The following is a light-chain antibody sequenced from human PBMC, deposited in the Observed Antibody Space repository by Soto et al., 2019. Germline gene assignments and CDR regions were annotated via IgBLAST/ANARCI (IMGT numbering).Light chain of an antibody. CDR3: SSYSISTAYL. CDR1: SSDVGGYDY. Sequence: LTQPGSVSGSPGQSITISCTGTSSDVGGYDYVSWYQLHPGKAPKLMIFEVSNRPSGVSYRFSGSKSGNTASLTISGLQVVDEADYFCSSYSISTAYLFGIGTKVTVL. V-gene: IGLV2-14*01. J-gene: IGLJ1*01. CDR2: EVS.